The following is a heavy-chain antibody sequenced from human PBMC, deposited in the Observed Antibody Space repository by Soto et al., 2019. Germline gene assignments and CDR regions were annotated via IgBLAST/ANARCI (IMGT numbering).Heavy chain of an antibody. CDR3: AADAPAGSSGYYLQFDY. CDR2: IVVGSGNT. D-gene: IGHD3-22*01. J-gene: IGHJ4*02. Sequence: SVKVSCKASGFTFTSSAVQWVRQARGQRLGWIGWIVVGSGNTNYAQKFQERVTITRDMSTSTAYMELSSLRSEDTAVYYCAADAPAGSSGYYLQFDYWGQGTLVTVSS. V-gene: IGHV1-58*01. CDR1: GFTFTSSA.